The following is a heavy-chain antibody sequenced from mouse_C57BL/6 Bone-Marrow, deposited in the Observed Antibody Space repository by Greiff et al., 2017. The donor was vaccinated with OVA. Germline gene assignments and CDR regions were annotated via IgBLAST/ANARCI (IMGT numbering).Heavy chain of an antibody. V-gene: IGHV1-76*01. J-gene: IGHJ3*01. CDR3: AREYYYGSRELAY. D-gene: IGHD1-1*01. CDR2: IYPGSGNT. Sequence: VKLMESGAELVRPGASVKLSCKASGYTFTDYYINWVKQRPGQGLEWIARIYPGSGNTYYNEKFKGKATLTAEKSSSTAYMQLSSLTSEDSAVYFCAREYYYGSRELAYWGQGTLVTVSA. CDR1: GYTFTDYY.